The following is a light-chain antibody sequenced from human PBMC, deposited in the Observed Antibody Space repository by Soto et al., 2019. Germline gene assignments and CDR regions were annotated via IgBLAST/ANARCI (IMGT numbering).Light chain of an antibody. Sequence: QSALTQPASVSGSPGQSITISCTGTSSDIGTYNSVSWYQQHAGKVPKLMIYDVTNRPSGVSDRFSGSKSGNTASLTISGLQAEDDADYYCTSYTPSSTLVFGGGTKLTVL. CDR2: DVT. CDR3: TSYTPSSTLV. CDR1: SSDIGTYNS. V-gene: IGLV2-14*01. J-gene: IGLJ2*01.